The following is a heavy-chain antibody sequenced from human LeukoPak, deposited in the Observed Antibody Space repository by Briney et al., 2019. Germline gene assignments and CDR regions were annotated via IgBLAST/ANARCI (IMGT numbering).Heavy chain of an antibody. V-gene: IGHV4-34*01. Sequence: SETLSLTCAVYGGSFSGYYWSWIRQPPGKGLEWIGSIYYNGSTYYNPSLKSRVTISVDTSKNQFSLKLSSVTAADTAVYYCAGTSITIFGDSFDPWGQGTLVTVSS. CDR3: AGTSITIFGDSFDP. D-gene: IGHD3-3*01. CDR2: IYYNGST. CDR1: GGSFSGYY. J-gene: IGHJ5*02.